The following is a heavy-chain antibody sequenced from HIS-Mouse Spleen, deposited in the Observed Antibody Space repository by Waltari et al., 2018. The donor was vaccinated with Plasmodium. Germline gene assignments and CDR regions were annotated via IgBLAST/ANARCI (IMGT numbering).Heavy chain of an antibody. CDR3: ARDNWGSFGY. V-gene: IGHV3-21*01. J-gene: IGHJ4*02. CDR2: ISSSSSYI. D-gene: IGHD7-27*01. Sequence: EVQLVESGGGLVKPGGSVRLSCAASGFTFRGFIMNWVLQAPGKGLGWVSSISSSSSYIYYADSVKGRFTISRDNAKNSLYLQMNSLRAEDTAVYYCARDNWGSFGYWGQGTLVTVSS. CDR1: GFTFRGFI.